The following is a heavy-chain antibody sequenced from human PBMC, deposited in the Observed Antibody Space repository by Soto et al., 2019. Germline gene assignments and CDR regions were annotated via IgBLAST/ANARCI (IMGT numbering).Heavy chain of an antibody. CDR1: SGSISSSNW. J-gene: IGHJ4*02. CDR2: IYHSGST. D-gene: IGHD6-19*01. V-gene: IGHV4-4*02. Sequence: SETLSLTCAVSSGSISSSNWWSWVRQPPGKGLEWIGEIYHSGSTNYNPSLKSRVTISVDKSKNQFSLKLSSVTAADTAVYYCARAPRSIAVGRGFDYWGQGTLVTVSS. CDR3: ARAPRSIAVGRGFDY.